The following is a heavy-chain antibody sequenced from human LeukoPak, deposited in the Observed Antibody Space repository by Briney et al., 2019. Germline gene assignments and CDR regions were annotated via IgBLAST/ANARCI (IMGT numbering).Heavy chain of an antibody. D-gene: IGHD2-15*01. V-gene: IGHV5-51*01. CDR1: GYNFTSYW. CDR3: VSLRYCSGGSCYSRGWFDP. Sequence: GESLKISCKGSGYNFTSYWIGWVRQMPGKGLEWMGIIYPGDSDTTYSPSFQGQVTISADESITTAYLQWSSLKASDTAMYYCVSLRYCSGGSCYSRGWFDPWGQGTLVTVSS. CDR2: IYPGDSDT. J-gene: IGHJ5*02.